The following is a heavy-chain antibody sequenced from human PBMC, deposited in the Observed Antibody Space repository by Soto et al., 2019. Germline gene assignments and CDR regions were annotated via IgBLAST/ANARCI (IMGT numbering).Heavy chain of an antibody. J-gene: IGHJ4*02. Sequence: ALVKVSCKASGYTFSSHAIHWVRQAHGQRLEWMGWINAGNGDTNYSQKFQGRVAITTDTSASSAYLELSTLRSEDTAVYYCARDGARIAVFGVVYYFDYWGQGTVVTVSS. V-gene: IGHV1-3*01. CDR1: GYTFSSHA. D-gene: IGHD3-3*01. CDR2: INAGNGDT. CDR3: ARDGARIAVFGVVYYFDY.